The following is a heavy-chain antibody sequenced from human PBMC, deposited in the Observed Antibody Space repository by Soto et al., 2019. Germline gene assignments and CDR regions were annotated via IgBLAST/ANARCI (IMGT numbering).Heavy chain of an antibody. CDR1: GGSISSSNW. D-gene: IGHD4-17*01. Sequence: SETLSLTCAVSGGSISSSNWRSWVRQPPGKGLEWIGEIYHSGSTNYNPSLKSRVTISVDKSKNQFSLKLSSVTASDTAMYYCTRDLDYGGNSEAFDIWGQGTMVTVSS. V-gene: IGHV4-4*02. CDR2: IYHSGST. CDR3: TRDLDYGGNSEAFDI. J-gene: IGHJ3*02.